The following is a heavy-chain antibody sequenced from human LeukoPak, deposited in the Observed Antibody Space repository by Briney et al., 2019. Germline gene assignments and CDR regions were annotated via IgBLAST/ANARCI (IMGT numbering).Heavy chain of an antibody. Sequence: GGSLRLSCAASGFTFANYWMTWVRQAPGKGLEYVSAISSNGGSTYYANSVKGRFTISRDNSKNTLYLQMGSLRAEDMAVYYCARSGVGVDYWGQGTLVTVSS. CDR3: ARSGVGVDY. CDR1: GFTFANYW. J-gene: IGHJ4*02. V-gene: IGHV3-64*01. D-gene: IGHD3-10*01. CDR2: ISSNGGST.